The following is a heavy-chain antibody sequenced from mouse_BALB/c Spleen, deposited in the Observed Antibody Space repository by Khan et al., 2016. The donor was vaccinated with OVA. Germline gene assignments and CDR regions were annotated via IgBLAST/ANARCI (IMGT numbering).Heavy chain of an antibody. D-gene: IGHD1-1*01. CDR3: ATSYFYGYYFDY. V-gene: IGHV5-17*02. CDR1: GFTFNSYG. Sequence: EVELVESGGGLVQPGGSRKLSCAASGFTFNSYGMHWVRQAPEKGLEWVAYICGDSNTVYYTDTVKGRFTISRDNPKNTLFLQMTSLMSEDTAMYYCATSYFYGYYFDYWGPGTTLTVS. CDR2: ICGDSNTV. J-gene: IGHJ2*01.